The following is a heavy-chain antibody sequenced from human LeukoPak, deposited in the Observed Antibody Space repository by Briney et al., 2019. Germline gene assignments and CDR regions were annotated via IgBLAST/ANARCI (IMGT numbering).Heavy chain of an antibody. J-gene: IGHJ4*02. CDR2: ISAYNGNT. D-gene: IGHD6-19*01. CDR1: GYTFTSYG. Sequence: GASVMVSCRASGYTFTSYGISWVRPAPGQGLEWMGWISAYNGNTNYSQKLQGRVTMTTDTSTSTAYMELRSLRSDDTAVYYCARVAPSSGWFPFDYWGQGTLVTVSS. CDR3: ARVAPSSGWFPFDY. V-gene: IGHV1-18*01.